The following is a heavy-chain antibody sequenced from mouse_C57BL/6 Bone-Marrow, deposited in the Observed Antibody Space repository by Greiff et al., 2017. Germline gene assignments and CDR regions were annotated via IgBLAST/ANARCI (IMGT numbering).Heavy chain of an antibody. CDR1: GFSLSTSGMG. J-gene: IGHJ4*01. CDR3: ARGSTTVVARGYYAMDY. D-gene: IGHD1-1*01. V-gene: IGHV8-12*01. Sequence: QVTLKESGPGILQSSQTLSLTCSFSGFSLSTSGMGVSWIRQPSGKGLEWLAHIYWDDAKRYNPSLKSRLTISKDTSRNQVFLKITSVDTADTATYYCARGSTTVVARGYYAMDYWGQGTSVTVSS. CDR2: IYWDDAK.